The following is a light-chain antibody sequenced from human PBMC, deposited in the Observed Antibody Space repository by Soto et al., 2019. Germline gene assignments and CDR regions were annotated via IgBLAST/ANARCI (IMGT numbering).Light chain of an antibody. V-gene: IGLV2-8*01. CDR1: SSDVSAYNY. J-gene: IGLJ3*02. CDR3: TSYAGSDIGV. CDR2: EVS. Sequence: QSALTQPPSASGSPGQSVTISCTGTSSDVSAYNYVSWYQQYPGKAPKLMIYEVSKRPSGVPDRFSGSKSGKTASLTVSGLQPEDEADYYCTSYAGSDIGVFGGGTKLTVL.